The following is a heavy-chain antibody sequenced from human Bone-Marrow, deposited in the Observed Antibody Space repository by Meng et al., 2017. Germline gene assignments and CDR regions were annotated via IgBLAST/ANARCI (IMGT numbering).Heavy chain of an antibody. CDR1: GGSISSSSYY. CDR2: ICYSGST. V-gene: IGHV4-39*01. J-gene: IGHJ5*02. Sequence: QLQLQDSVPGLVKPSETLSLTCSVSGGSISSSSYYWGWIRQPPGKGLEWMGTICYSGSTCYSPSLKSRVTISVDTSKHQLSLRLSSVTAADTAVYYCARQGFLEWLLYRGNWFDPWGQGTLVTVSS. CDR3: ARQGFLEWLLYRGNWFDP. D-gene: IGHD3-3*01.